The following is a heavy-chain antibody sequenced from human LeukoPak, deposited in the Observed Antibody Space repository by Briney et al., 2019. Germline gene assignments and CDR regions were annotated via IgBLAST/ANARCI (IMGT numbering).Heavy chain of an antibody. J-gene: IGHJ2*01. CDR1: GFTFSSYW. CDR3: ARDGSGWYGNWYFDL. Sequence: GGSLRLSCAASGFTFSSYWMSWVRQAPGKGMEWVANIKQDGSEKYYVDSVKGRFIISRDNAKNSLSLQMNSLRAEDTAVYYCARDGSGWYGNWYFDLWGLGTLVTVSS. D-gene: IGHD6-19*01. V-gene: IGHV3-7*03. CDR2: IKQDGSEK.